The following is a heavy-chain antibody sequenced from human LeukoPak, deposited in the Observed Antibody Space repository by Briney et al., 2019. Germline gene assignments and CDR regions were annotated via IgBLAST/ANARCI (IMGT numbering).Heavy chain of an antibody. V-gene: IGHV4-59*01. J-gene: IGHJ4*02. CDR2: IYYSGST. D-gene: IGHD3-3*01. Sequence: PSETLPLTCTVSRGSIRNYYWSWIRQPPGKRLEWIGYIYYSGSTNYNPSLESRVTISVDTSKNQFSLNLSSVTAADTAIYYCARVRRSGYYEFVYWGQGTLVTVSS. CDR1: RGSIRNYY. CDR3: ARVRRSGYYEFVY.